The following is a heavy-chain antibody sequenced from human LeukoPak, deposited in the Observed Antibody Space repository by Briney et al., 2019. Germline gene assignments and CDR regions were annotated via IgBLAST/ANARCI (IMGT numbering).Heavy chain of an antibody. CDR3: AKDGDTSGYPYNLNY. J-gene: IGHJ4*02. D-gene: IGHD3-22*01. V-gene: IGHV3-64*01. Sequence: GGSLRLSCAASGFTFSSYAMHWVRQAPGKGLEYVSAISNNGGSTYYANSVKGRFTISRDNSKNTLYLRMNSLRAEDTAVYFCAKDGDTSGYPYNLNYWGQGTLVTVSS. CDR1: GFTFSSYA. CDR2: ISNNGGST.